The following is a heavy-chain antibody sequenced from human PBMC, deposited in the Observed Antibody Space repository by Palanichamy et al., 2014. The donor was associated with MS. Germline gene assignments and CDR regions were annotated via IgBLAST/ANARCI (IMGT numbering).Heavy chain of an antibody. Sequence: QLQLQESGPGLVKPSETLSLTCTVSGGSISSSSYYWGWIRQPPGKGLEWIGNIYYRGSTYYNPSLKSRVTMSVDTSKNQFSLNLTSVTAADTAVYYCARPTDGSSGWTNFDFWGQGTLVTVSS. V-gene: IGHV4-39*01. CDR2: IYYRGST. J-gene: IGHJ4*02. CDR1: GGSISSSSYY. CDR3: ARPTDGSSGWTNFDF. D-gene: IGHD6-19*01.